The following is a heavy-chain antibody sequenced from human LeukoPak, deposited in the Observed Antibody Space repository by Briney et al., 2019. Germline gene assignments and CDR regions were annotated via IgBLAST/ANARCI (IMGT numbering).Heavy chain of an antibody. D-gene: IGHD5-12*01. CDR3: ARANGGYDLGYFDY. J-gene: IGHJ4*02. V-gene: IGHV4-59*08. Sequence: SETLSLTCTVTGGSISSYYWSWFRQPPGKGLEWIGYIYYSGSTNYSPSLKSRVTISIDTSKNQFSLKLSSVTAADTAVYYCARANGGYDLGYFDYWGQGTLVTVSS. CDR1: GGSISSYY. CDR2: IYYSGST.